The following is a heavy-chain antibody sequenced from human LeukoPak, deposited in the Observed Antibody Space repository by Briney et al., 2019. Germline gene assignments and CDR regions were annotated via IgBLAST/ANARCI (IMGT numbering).Heavy chain of an antibody. V-gene: IGHV3-21*01. CDR1: GFTFSSYS. CDR3: ARDERYCSGGSCQKPFDY. Sequence: GGSLRLSCAASGFTFSSYSMNWVRQAPGKGLEWVSSISSSISYIYYADSVKGRFTISRDNAKNSLYLQMNSLRAEDTAVYYCARDERYCSGGSCQKPFDYWGQGTLVTVSS. CDR2: ISSSISYI. D-gene: IGHD2-15*01. J-gene: IGHJ4*02.